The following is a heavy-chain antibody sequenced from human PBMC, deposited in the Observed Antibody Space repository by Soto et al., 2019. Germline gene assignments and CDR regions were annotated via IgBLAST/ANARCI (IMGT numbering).Heavy chain of an antibody. CDR3: ARHKYNSSGPSAY. Sequence: SETLSLTCAVSGGSISSGGYSWSWIRQPPGKGLEWIGYIYHSGSTYYNPSLKSRVTISVDTSKNQCSLKLSSVTAADTAVYYGARHKYNSSGPSAYWGQGTLVTVSS. D-gene: IGHD3-22*01. CDR1: GGSISSGGYS. V-gene: IGHV4-30-2*03. CDR2: IYHSGST. J-gene: IGHJ4*02.